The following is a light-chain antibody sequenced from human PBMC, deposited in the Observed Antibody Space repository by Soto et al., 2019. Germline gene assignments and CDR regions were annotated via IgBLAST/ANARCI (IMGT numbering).Light chain of an antibody. CDR2: GAS. V-gene: IGKV3-15*01. J-gene: IGKJ1*01. CDR3: QQYNNWPPERT. CDR1: QSVSSN. Sequence: EIVMTQSPATLSVSPGERATLSCRASQSVSSNLAWYQQKPCQAPRRLIYGASTRATGMPARFSGSGSGTEFTLTISSLQSEDFAIFFCQQYNNWPPERTFGQGTKVEIK.